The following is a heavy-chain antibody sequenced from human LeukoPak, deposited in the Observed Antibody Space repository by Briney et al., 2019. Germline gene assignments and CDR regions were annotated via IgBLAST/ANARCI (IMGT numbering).Heavy chain of an antibody. CDR3: ARIDEDIVVVPAALRKNYYYGMDV. V-gene: IGHV4-34*01. Sequence: SETLSLTCAVYGGSFSGYYWSWIRQPPGKGLEWIGEINHSGSTNYNPSLKSRVTISVDTSKNQFSLKLSSVTAADTAVYYCARIDEDIVVVPAALRKNYYYGMDVWGQGTTVTVS. CDR1: GGSFSGYY. D-gene: IGHD2-2*01. CDR2: INHSGST. J-gene: IGHJ6*02.